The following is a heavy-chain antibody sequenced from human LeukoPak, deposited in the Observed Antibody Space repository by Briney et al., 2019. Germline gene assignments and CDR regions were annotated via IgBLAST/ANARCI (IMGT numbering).Heavy chain of an antibody. V-gene: IGHV3-74*01. CDR3: ARGDSGYDYNFFDD. CDR1: GFTLSSHC. Sequence: GGSLRLSCSASGFTLSSHCMHWVRQAPGKGLVWVSRVNSDESTTNYADSVKGRFTISRDNAKNTLYLQMNSLRVEDTAVYYCARGDSGYDYNFFDDWGRGTLVTVSS. CDR2: VNSDESTT. D-gene: IGHD5-12*01. J-gene: IGHJ4*02.